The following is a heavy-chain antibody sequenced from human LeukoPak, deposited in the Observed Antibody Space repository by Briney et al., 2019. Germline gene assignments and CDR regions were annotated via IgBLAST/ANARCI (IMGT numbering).Heavy chain of an antibody. CDR2: INPNTGGT. CDR1: GYTFASYA. J-gene: IGHJ6*03. Sequence: GASVKVSCKASGYTFASYAMNWVRQAPGQGLEWMGRINPNTGGTNYAQKFQGRVTMTRDTSISTAYMEVSRLRSDDTAVYYCAREGSGWYPPRYYYMDVWGKGTTVTVSS. CDR3: AREGSGWYPPRYYYMDV. D-gene: IGHD6-19*01. V-gene: IGHV1-2*06.